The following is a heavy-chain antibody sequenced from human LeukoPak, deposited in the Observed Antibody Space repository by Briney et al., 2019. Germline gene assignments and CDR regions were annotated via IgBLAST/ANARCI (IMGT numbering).Heavy chain of an antibody. Sequence: GGSLRLSCAASGFTFSSYSMNWVRQAPGEGLEWVSSISQSSGYIYYADSVKGRFTISTDTPNTSLYLHITSLRAEDTAVYYCARDGSPFDPWGQGTLVTVSS. CDR3: ARDGSPFDP. J-gene: IGHJ5*02. V-gene: IGHV3-21*01. CDR2: ISQSSGYI. CDR1: GFTFSSYS.